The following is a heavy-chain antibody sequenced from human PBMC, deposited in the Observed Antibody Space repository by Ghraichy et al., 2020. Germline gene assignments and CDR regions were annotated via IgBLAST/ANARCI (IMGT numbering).Heavy chain of an antibody. J-gene: IGHJ4*02. CDR1: GFTFSNFG. CDR3: AKAGYSWNYPIDY. D-gene: IGHD1-7*01. Sequence: GGSLRLSCAASGFTFSNFGMHWVRQAPGKGLKCVAVISYDGSNKYYADSVKGRFTISRDNSKNTLYLQMNSLRAEDTAVYYCAKAGYSWNYPIDYWGQGTLVTVSS. V-gene: IGHV3-30*18. CDR2: ISYDGSNK.